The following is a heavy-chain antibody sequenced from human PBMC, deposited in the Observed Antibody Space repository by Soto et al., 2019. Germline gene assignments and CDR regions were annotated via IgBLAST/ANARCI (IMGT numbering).Heavy chain of an antibody. V-gene: IGHV1-69*12. CDR2: IIPISGTR. CDR1: GGTFADFP. Sequence: QVHLVQSGAEVKKPGSSVKVSCKASGGTFADFPITWVRLAPGQGLEYMGGIIPISGTRNYAQKFRGRVTITADEFTSTAYMELGSLRFDDTALYYWAREGSSSPLDYWGQGTLVTVSS. J-gene: IGHJ4*02. CDR3: AREGSSSPLDY. D-gene: IGHD6-6*01.